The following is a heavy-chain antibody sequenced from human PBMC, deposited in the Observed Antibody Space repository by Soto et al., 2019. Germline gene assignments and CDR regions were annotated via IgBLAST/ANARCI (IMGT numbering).Heavy chain of an antibody. CDR2: IYYSGST. Sequence: SETLSLTCTVSGGSISSSSYYWGWIRQPPGKGLEWIGSIYYSGSTYYKPSLKSRVTISVDTSKNQFSLKLSSVTAADTAVYYCARSEYRGYGIDYWGQGTLVTVSS. CDR3: ARSEYRGYGIDY. CDR1: GGSISSSSYY. D-gene: IGHD5-12*01. V-gene: IGHV4-39*01. J-gene: IGHJ4*02.